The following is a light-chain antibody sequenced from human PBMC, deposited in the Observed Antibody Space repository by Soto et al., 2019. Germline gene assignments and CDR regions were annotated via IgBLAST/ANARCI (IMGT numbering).Light chain of an antibody. V-gene: IGKV1-5*03. CDR3: QQYNSYPLT. CDR1: QSINSW. Sequence: DIPMTQSPSTLSASVGDRVTITCRASQSINSWLAWYQQKPGKAPKLLIHKASSLESGVPSRFSGSGSGTEFTLTISNLQPDDFATYYCQQYNSYPLTFGGGTKVELK. CDR2: KAS. J-gene: IGKJ4*01.